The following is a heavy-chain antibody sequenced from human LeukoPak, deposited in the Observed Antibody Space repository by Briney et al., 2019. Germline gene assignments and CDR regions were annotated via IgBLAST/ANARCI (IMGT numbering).Heavy chain of an antibody. CDR1: GYTFDSNS. D-gene: IGHD3-22*01. J-gene: IGHJ5*02. CDR3: AREHYYDSSGYYGGFDP. V-gene: IGHV1-18*01. Sequence: GASVKVSCKASGYTFDSNSISWVRQAPGQGLEWMGWISAYNGNTNYAQKLQGRVTMTRDTSISTAYMELSRLRSDDTAVYYCAREHYYDSSGYYGGFDPWGQGTLVTVSS. CDR2: ISAYNGNT.